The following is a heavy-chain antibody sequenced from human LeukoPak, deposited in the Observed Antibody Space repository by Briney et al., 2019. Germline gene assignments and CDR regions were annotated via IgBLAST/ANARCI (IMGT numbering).Heavy chain of an antibody. CDR3: AIVGDFAEYFQH. CDR1: GGSISSYY. D-gene: IGHD3-16*01. CDR2: IYYSGST. Sequence: PSETLSLTCTVSGGSISSYYWSWIRQPPGKGLEWIGYIYYSGSTNYNPSLKSRVTISVDTSKNQSSLKLGSVTAADTAVYYCAIVGDFAEYFQHWGQGTLVTVSS. V-gene: IGHV4-59*01. J-gene: IGHJ1*01.